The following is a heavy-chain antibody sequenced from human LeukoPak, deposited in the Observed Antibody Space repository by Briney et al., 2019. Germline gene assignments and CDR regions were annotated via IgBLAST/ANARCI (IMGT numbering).Heavy chain of an antibody. D-gene: IGHD5-18*01. CDR2: ISSSSSYI. V-gene: IGHV3-21*01. J-gene: IGHJ4*02. CDR1: GFTFSSYS. CDR3: ARGQDDGYSYGLAFDY. Sequence: GSLRLSCAASGFTFSSYSMNWVRQAPGKGLEWVSSISSSSSYIYYADSVKGRFTISRDNAKNSLYLQMNSLRAEDTAVSYCARGQDDGYSYGLAFDYWGQGTLVTVSS.